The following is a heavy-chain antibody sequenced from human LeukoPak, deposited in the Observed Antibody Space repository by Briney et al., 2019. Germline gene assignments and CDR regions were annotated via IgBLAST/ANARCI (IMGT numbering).Heavy chain of an antibody. CDR1: GFTFTNRW. J-gene: IGHJ4*02. CDR3: VREGDYVWGDYRSLDY. Sequence: PGGSLRLSCAASGFTFTNRWMNWVRQAPGKGLELVAKIGKDGSEKNYVDSVKGRFTISRDNAKSSLYLQMNSLRAEDTAVYYCVREGDYVWGDYRSLDYWGQGTLVSVSS. D-gene: IGHD3-16*02. CDR2: IGKDGSEK. V-gene: IGHV3-7*01.